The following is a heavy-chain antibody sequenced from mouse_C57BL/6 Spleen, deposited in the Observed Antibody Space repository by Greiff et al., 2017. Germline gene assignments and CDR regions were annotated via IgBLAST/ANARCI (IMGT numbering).Heavy chain of an antibody. Sequence: QVQLQQSGAELVRPGASVKMSCKASGYTFTSYNMHWVKQTPRQGLEWIGAIYPGNGDTSYNQKFKGKATLTVDKSSSTAYMQLSSLTSEDSAVYFCARSRVFLITTGSGYFDYWGQGTTLTVSS. J-gene: IGHJ2*01. D-gene: IGHD1-1*01. CDR3: ARSRVFLITTGSGYFDY. CDR2: IYPGNGDT. V-gene: IGHV1-12*01. CDR1: GYTFTSYN.